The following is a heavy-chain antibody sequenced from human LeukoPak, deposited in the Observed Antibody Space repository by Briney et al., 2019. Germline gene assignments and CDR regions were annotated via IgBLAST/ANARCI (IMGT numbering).Heavy chain of an antibody. CDR1: GFTFSRYG. J-gene: IGHJ4*02. CDR2: ISYDGSNK. CDR3: ARYSATRGSNFDY. D-gene: IGHD2-15*01. Sequence: PGRSLRLSCVASGFTFSRYGMHWVRQAPGKGLEWVAVISYDGSNKYYADSVKGRFTISRDNSKNTLYLQMNSLRGEDTAVYYCARYSATRGSNFDYWGQGTVVTVSS. V-gene: IGHV3-30*03.